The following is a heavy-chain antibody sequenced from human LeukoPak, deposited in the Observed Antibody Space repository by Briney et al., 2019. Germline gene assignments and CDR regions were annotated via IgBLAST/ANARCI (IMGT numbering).Heavy chain of an antibody. Sequence: SETLSLTCTVSGGSISSYYWSWIRQPPGKGLEWIGYIYYSGSTNYNPSLKSRVTISVDTSKNQFSLKLSSVTAADTAVYYCARDPGGYCSSTSCRGDAFDIWGQGTMVTVSS. J-gene: IGHJ3*02. CDR2: IYYSGST. CDR1: GGSISSYY. D-gene: IGHD2-2*03. V-gene: IGHV4-59*12. CDR3: ARDPGGYCSSTSCRGDAFDI.